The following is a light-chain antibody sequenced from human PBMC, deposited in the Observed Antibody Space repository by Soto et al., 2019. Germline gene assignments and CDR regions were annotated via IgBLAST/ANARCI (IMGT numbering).Light chain of an antibody. V-gene: IGKV3-20*01. Sequence: EIVLTQSPGTLSLSPGERATLSCRASQSVSSSYLAWYQQKPGQAPRLLIYGASSRATGIPDRFSGSGSGTDFTLTISRLEPEDFAVYYCQQYGTSPWTFGQGPRVDTK. CDR3: QQYGTSPWT. CDR1: QSVSSSY. CDR2: GAS. J-gene: IGKJ1*01.